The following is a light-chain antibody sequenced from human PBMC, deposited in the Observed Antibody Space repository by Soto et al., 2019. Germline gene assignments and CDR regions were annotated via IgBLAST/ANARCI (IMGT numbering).Light chain of an antibody. CDR2: LEGSGSF. V-gene: IGLV4-60*02. J-gene: IGLJ3*02. Sequence: QLVLTQSSSASASLGSSVKLTCTLSSGHSSYIIAWHQQQPGKAPRYLINLEGSGSFNRGSGVPDRFSGSSSGADRYLTISNLQFEDEADYYCETWDGNTRVFGGGTKLTV. CDR3: ETWDGNTRV. CDR1: SGHSSYI.